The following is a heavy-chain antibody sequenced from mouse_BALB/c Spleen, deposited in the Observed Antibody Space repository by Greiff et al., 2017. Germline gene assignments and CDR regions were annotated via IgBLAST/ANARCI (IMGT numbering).Heavy chain of an antibody. J-gene: IGHJ3*01. D-gene: IGHD2-2*01. CDR2: ISDGGSYT. CDR3: ARDLYGSWFAY. CDR1: GFTFSDYY. Sequence: DVMLVESGGGLVKPGGSLKLSCAASGFTFSDYYMYWVRQTPEKRLEWVATISDGGSYTYYPDSVKGRCTISRDNAKNNLYLQMSSLKSEDTAMYYCARDLYGSWFAYWGQGTLVTVSA. V-gene: IGHV5-4*02.